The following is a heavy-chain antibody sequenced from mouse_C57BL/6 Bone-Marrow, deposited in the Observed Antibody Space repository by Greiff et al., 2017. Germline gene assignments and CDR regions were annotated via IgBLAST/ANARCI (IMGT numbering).Heavy chain of an antibody. CDR1: GYTFTSYW. D-gene: IGHD1-1*01. CDR3: ARRGTVVALDY. V-gene: IGHV1-55*01. CDR2: IYPGSGST. Sequence: VQLKQPGAELVKPGASVKMSCKASGYTFTSYWITWVKQRPGQGLEWIGDIYPGSGSTNYNEKFKSKATLTVDTSSSTAYMQLSSLTSEDSAVYYCARRGTVVALDYWGQGTTLTVSS. J-gene: IGHJ2*01.